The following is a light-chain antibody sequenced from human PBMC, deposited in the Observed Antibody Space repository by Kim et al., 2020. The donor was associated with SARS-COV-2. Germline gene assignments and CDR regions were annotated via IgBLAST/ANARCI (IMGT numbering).Light chain of an antibody. V-gene: IGLV2-11*01. Sequence: QSALTQPRSVSGSPGQSVTITCTGLSSDVGGYNSVSWYQQYPGKAPKLIIYDVTKRPSGVPDRFSGSKSGNTASLTISGLQAEDEADYYCCSYVATWVFGGGTQLTVL. CDR2: DVT. CDR3: CSYVATWV. J-gene: IGLJ3*02. CDR1: SSDVGGYNS.